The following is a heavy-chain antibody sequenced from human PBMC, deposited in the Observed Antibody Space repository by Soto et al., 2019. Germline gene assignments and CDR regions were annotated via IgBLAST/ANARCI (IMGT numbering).Heavy chain of an antibody. D-gene: IGHD2-2*01. CDR2: IKSKTDGGTT. CDR3: TTLSPLSYQLPVYYYGMDV. V-gene: IGHV3-15*07. Sequence: GGSLRLSCAASGFTFSNAWMNWVRQAPGKGLEWVGRIKSKTDGGTTDYAAPVKGRFTISRDDSKNTLYLQMNSLKTEDTAVYYCTTLSPLSYQLPVYYYGMDVWGQGTTVTVSS. J-gene: IGHJ6*02. CDR1: GFTFSNAW.